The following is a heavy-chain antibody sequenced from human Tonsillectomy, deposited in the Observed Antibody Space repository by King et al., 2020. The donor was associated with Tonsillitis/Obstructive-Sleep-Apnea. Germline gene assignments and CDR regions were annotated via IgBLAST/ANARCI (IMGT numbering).Heavy chain of an antibody. CDR1: GFTFSSYS. Sequence: VQLVESGGGLIQPGGSLRLSCAASGFTFSSYSMNWVRQAPGKGLEWVSYITSDSSTLYYADSVKGRFTISRDNAKNSLYLQMNSLRDEDTAVYYCVRGASSGSSGSSNDYWGQGTLVTVSS. CDR2: ITSDSSTL. CDR3: VRGASSGSSGSSNDY. J-gene: IGHJ4*02. D-gene: IGHD6-6*01. V-gene: IGHV3-48*02.